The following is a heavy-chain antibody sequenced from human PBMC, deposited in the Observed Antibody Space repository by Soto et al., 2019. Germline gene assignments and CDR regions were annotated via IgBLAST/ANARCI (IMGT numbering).Heavy chain of an antibody. CDR1: GFTFSSYA. J-gene: IGHJ6*02. V-gene: IGHV3-23*01. D-gene: IGHD3-3*01. Sequence: GGSLRLSCAASGFTFSSYAMSWVRQAPGKGLEWVSAISGSGGSTYYADSVKGRFTISRDNSKNTLYLQMNSLRAEDTAVYYCAKEGTYDFWSGYHYYYYGMDVWGQGTTVTVSS. CDR3: AKEGTYDFWSGYHYYYYGMDV. CDR2: ISGSGGST.